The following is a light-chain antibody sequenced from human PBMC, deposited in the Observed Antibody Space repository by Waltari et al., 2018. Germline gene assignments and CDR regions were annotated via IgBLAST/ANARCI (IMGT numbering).Light chain of an antibody. CDR2: DVR. Sequence: QSALTQPRSVSGSPGQSVTISCTGTSSDVGVYNYVSWYQQHPGKAPKPRIYDVRKRPSGVPDRFSGSKSGNPASLAISGLQAEDEADYYCCSYAGSSWVFGGGTKLPVL. J-gene: IGLJ3*02. V-gene: IGLV2-11*01. CDR1: SSDVGVYNY. CDR3: CSYAGSSWV.